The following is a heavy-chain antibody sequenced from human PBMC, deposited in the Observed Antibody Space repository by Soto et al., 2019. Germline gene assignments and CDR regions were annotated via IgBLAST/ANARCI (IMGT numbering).Heavy chain of an antibody. CDR1: GFTFSSYA. CDR3: ARGGGYYDSSGYYSPFQH. Sequence: PGGSLRLSCAASGFTFSSYAMHWVRQAPGKGLEWVAVISYDGSNKYYADSVKGRFTISRDNSKNTLYLQMNSLRAEDTAVYYCARGGGYYDSSGYYSPFQHWGQGTLVTVSS. CDR2: ISYDGSNK. D-gene: IGHD3-22*01. V-gene: IGHV3-30-3*01. J-gene: IGHJ1*01.